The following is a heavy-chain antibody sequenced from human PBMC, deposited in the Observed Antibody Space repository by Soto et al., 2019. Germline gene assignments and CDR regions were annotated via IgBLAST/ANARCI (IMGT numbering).Heavy chain of an antibody. Sequence: QVQLQESGPGLVKPSETLSLTCTVSGGSISSYYWSWIRQPPGKGLEWIGYIYYSGSTNYNPSLTSRVTISVDTSKNQFSLKLSSVTAADTAVYYCARSMIVVYWYFDLWGRGTLVTVSS. D-gene: IGHD3-22*01. CDR1: GGSISSYY. CDR3: ARSMIVVYWYFDL. V-gene: IGHV4-59*01. CDR2: IYYSGST. J-gene: IGHJ2*01.